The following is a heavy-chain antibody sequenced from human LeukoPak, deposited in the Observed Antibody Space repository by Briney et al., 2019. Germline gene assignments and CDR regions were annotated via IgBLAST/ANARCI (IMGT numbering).Heavy chain of an antibody. J-gene: IGHJ4*02. CDR2: IIPTFGTA. V-gene: IGHV1-69*13. CDR1: GGTFSSYA. Sequence: SVKVSCKASGGTFSSYAISWVRQAPGQGLEWMGGIIPTFGTANYAQKFQGGVTITAGESTSTAYMELSSLRSEDTAVYYCARNCGGDCFIPYFDYWGQGTLVTVSS. D-gene: IGHD2-21*01. CDR3: ARNCGGDCFIPYFDY.